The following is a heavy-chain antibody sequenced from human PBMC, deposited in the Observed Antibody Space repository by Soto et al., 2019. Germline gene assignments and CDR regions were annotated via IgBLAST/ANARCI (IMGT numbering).Heavy chain of an antibody. CDR3: ASGGRSYCSGGSCYDLFDY. D-gene: IGHD2-15*01. CDR2: IYYSGST. J-gene: IGHJ4*02. CDR1: GGSISSYY. Sequence: ETLSLTCTVSGGSISSYYWSWIRQPPGKGLEWIGYIYYSGSTNYNPSLKSRVTISVDTSKNQFSLKLSSVTAADTAVYYCASGGRSYCSGGSCYDLFDYWGQGTRVTVSS. V-gene: IGHV4-59*01.